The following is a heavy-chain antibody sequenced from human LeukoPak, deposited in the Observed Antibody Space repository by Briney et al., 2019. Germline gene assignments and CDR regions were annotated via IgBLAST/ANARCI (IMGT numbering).Heavy chain of an antibody. CDR2: ISSTSSSYI. V-gene: IGHV3-21*01. CDR1: GFTFLSYS. Sequence: GGSLRLSCAASGFTFLSYSMNWVRQAPGKGLEWVSSISSTSSSYIYYADSVKGRFTISRDNAKNSIYLQMNSLRVEDTAVYYCAKDIVGGGDDYWGQGTLVIVSS. D-gene: IGHD2-21*02. J-gene: IGHJ4*02. CDR3: AKDIVGGGDDY.